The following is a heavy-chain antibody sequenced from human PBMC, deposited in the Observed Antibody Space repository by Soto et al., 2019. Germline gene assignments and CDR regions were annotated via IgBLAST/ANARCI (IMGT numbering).Heavy chain of an antibody. CDR2: ISAYNGNT. CDR1: GYTFTSYG. V-gene: IGHV1-18*01. CDR3: ARDISSYYDSSGYLSDP. Sequence: ASVKVSCKASGYTFTSYGISWVRQAPGQGLEWMGWISAYNGNTNYAQKLQGRVTMTTDTSTSTAYMELRSLRSDDTAVYYCARDISSYYDSSGYLSDPWGQGTLVTVSS. D-gene: IGHD3-22*01. J-gene: IGHJ5*02.